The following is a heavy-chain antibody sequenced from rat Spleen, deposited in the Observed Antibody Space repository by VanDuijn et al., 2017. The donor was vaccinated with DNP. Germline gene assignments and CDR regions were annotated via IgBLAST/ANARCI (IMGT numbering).Heavy chain of an antibody. V-gene: IGHV5-31*01. CDR1: GFTFNKYW. D-gene: IGHD1-6*01. J-gene: IGHJ2*01. CDR2: ITSSGGDS. CDR3: ARGYTTDY. Sequence: EVQLVESGGGLVRPGRSLKVSCVVSGFTFNKYWMTWTRQVPGKGLEWVASITSSGGDSYYPDSVKGRFPISRDNAKSTLYLQMSKLGSEDTAIYYCARGYTTDYWGQGVMVTVSS.